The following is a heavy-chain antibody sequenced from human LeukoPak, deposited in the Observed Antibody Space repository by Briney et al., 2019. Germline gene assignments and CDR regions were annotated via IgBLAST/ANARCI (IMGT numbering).Heavy chain of an antibody. CDR1: GFTFSSYA. V-gene: IGHV3-23*01. D-gene: IGHD3-22*01. Sequence: GGSLRLSCAASGFTFSSYAMSWVRQAPGKGLEWVSAISGNGGSTYYADSVKGRFTISRDNSKNTLYLQMNSLRAEDTAVYYCAKDVTMIGEGDAFDIWGQGTMVTVSS. CDR3: AKDVTMIGEGDAFDI. CDR2: ISGNGGST. J-gene: IGHJ3*02.